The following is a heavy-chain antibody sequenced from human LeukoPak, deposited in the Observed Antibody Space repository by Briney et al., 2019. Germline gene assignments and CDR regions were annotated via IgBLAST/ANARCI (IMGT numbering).Heavy chain of an antibody. CDR2: IGDSGGIT. D-gene: IGHD5-12*01. J-gene: IGHJ4*02. CDR3: AKRRGYRGYGYFDY. Sequence: GGSLRLSCAVSGFTFSDFAMSWVRQAPGKGLEWASTIGDSGGITYYADSVKGRFIISRDNSKNTLDLQMNSLRAEDTAVYYCAKRRGYRGYGYFDYWGQGTLVTVSS. V-gene: IGHV3-23*01. CDR1: GFTFSDFA.